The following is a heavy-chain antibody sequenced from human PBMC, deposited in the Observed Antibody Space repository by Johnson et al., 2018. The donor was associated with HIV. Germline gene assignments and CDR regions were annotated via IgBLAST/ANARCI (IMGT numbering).Heavy chain of an antibody. CDR2: ISYDGSNK. J-gene: IGHJ3*02. V-gene: IGHV3-30*19. D-gene: IGHD3-10*01. Sequence: QVQLVESGGGVVQPGGSLRLSCAASGFTFSSYGMHWVRQAPGKGLEWVAVISYDGSNKYYADSVKGRFTISRDNSKNTLYLQMNSLRAEDTAVYYCARELLWFGRGAFDIWGQGTMVTVSS. CDR1: GFTFSSYG. CDR3: ARELLWFGRGAFDI.